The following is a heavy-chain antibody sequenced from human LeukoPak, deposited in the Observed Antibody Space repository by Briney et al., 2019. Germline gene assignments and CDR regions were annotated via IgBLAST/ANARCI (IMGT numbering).Heavy chain of an antibody. CDR1: GFTFSSYG. CDR2: IRYDGSNK. D-gene: IGHD3-22*01. V-gene: IGHV3-30*02. CDR3: AKDQVGYYDSSGYYSSPGDY. Sequence: PGGSLRLSCAASGFTFSSYGMHWVRQAPGKRLEWVAFIRYDGSNKYYADSVKGRFTISRDNSKNTLYLQMNSLRAEDTAVYYCAKDQVGYYDSSGYYSSPGDYWGQGTLVTVSS. J-gene: IGHJ4*02.